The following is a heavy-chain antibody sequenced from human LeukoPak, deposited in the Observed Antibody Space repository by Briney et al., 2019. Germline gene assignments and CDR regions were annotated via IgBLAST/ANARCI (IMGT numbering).Heavy chain of an antibody. J-gene: IGHJ4*02. D-gene: IGHD3-10*01. Sequence: GGSLRLSCAASGFTFSSYGMHWVRQAPGKGLEWVAVIWCDGSNKYYADSVKGRFTVSRDNSKNTLYLQMNSLRAEDTAVYYCATLNAGNNYWGQGTLVTVSS. CDR2: IWCDGSNK. CDR3: ATLNAGNNY. CDR1: GFTFSSYG. V-gene: IGHV3-33*01.